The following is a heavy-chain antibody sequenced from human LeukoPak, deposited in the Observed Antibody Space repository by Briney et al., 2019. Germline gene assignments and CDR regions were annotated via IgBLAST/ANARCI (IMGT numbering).Heavy chain of an antibody. V-gene: IGHV3-23*01. CDR3: AKDMLYYDSSGYYPSYFDY. CDR2: ISGSGGST. J-gene: IGHJ4*02. Sequence: GGSLRLSCAASGFTFSSYAMSWVRQAPGKGLEWVSAISGSGGSTYYADSVKGRFTISRDNSKNTLYLQMNSLRAEDTAVYYCAKDMLYYDSSGYYPSYFDYWGQGTLSPSPQ. CDR1: GFTFSSYA. D-gene: IGHD3-22*01.